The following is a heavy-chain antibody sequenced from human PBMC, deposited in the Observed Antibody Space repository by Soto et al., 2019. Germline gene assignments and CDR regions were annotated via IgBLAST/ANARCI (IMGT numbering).Heavy chain of an antibody. CDR3: AKDRRKWGDSPFEK. D-gene: IGHD2-21*02. Sequence: QVQLVESGGGVVQPGRSLRLSCAASGFTFSKFGMHWLRQAPGRGLEWVAGISNDGSDEYYADSVKGRFNISRHNSKITLSLQMNILRFEGTAVYFCAKDRRKWGDSPFEKWGQGTLVTVSS. J-gene: IGHJ4*02. CDR2: ISNDGSDE. V-gene: IGHV3-30*18. CDR1: GFTFSKFG.